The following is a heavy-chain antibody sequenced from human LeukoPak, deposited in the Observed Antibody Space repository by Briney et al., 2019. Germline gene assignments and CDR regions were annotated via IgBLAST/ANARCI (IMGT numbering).Heavy chain of an antibody. J-gene: IGHJ4*02. V-gene: IGHV3-23*01. CDR1: GFTFSIYG. CDR2: ISGSGGST. CDR3: AKAPVTTCRGAYCYPFDY. D-gene: IGHD2-21*01. Sequence: GGSLRLSCAAYGFTFSIYGMSWVRQAPGKGLEWVSAISGSGGSTYYADSVKGRFTISRDSSKNTLFLQMNRLRPEDAAVYYCAKAPVTTCRGAYCYPFDYWGQGTLVTVSS.